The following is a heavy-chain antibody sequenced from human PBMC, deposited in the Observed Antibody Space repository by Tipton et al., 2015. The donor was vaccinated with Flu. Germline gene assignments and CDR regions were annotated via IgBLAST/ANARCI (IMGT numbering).Heavy chain of an antibody. V-gene: IGHV3-64*02. CDR3: ARGMNTGLVDV. D-gene: IGHD1-14*01. J-gene: IGHJ6*02. CDR1: GFTLSDYA. CDR2: ISSNGDNT. Sequence: SLRLSCAASGFTLSDYAMHWVRQAPGKGLEYVSAISSNGDNTYYADSVKGRFTISRDNSKNTLYLQMGSLRADDMAVYYCARGMNTGLVDVWGQGTTVTVSS.